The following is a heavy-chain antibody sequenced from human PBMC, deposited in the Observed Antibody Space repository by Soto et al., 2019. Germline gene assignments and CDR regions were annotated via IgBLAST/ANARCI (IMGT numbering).Heavy chain of an antibody. V-gene: IGHV1-45*02. CDR3: ARSPFAGSDAFDI. CDR1: GYTFTFRY. D-gene: IGHD1-1*01. CDR2: ITPFKSDT. Sequence: SVKVSCKASGYTFTFRYLHWVRRAPGQALEWMGWITPFKSDTNYAQKFQDRVTITRDRSVSTAYMELSNLRSDDTAMYYCARSPFAGSDAFDIWGQGTMVTVSS. J-gene: IGHJ3*02.